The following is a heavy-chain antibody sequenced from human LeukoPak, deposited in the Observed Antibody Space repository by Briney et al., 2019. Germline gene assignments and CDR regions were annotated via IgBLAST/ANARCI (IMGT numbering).Heavy chain of an antibody. D-gene: IGHD3-10*01. Sequence: SETPSVTRTVSGGSVSSVGTYWNWVRQHPGKGLEWIGYIYNSGSTYYNPSLKSRVTISVDTSENQFSLKLTSVTAADTGVYYCARARRDGLAGSGYLLDYWGQGTLVTVSS. J-gene: IGHJ4*02. CDR3: ARARRDGLAGSGYLLDY. V-gene: IGHV4-31*02. CDR2: IYNSGST. CDR1: GGSVSSVGTY.